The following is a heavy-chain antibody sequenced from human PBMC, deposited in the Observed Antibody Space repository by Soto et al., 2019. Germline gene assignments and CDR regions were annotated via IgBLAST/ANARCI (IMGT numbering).Heavy chain of an antibody. CDR2: INPNSGGT. Sequence: GASVKVSCKASGYTFTGYYMHWVRQAPGQGLEWMGWINPNSGGTNYAQKFQGRVTMTRDTSISTAYMELSRLRSDDTAVYYCARPGRPGYSSSFLMDVWGQGTTVTVSS. CDR1: GYTFTGYY. D-gene: IGHD6-13*01. CDR3: ARPGRPGYSSSFLMDV. J-gene: IGHJ6*02. V-gene: IGHV1-2*02.